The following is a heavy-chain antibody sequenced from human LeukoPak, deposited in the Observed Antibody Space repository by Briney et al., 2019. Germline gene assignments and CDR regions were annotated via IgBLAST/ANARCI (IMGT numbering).Heavy chain of an antibody. CDR3: ARRGIQLWLRGGYFDY. V-gene: IGHV4-39*01. CDR2: IYYSGST. Sequence: PSETLSLTCTVSGGSISSSSYYWGWIRQPPGKGLEWIGSIYYSGSTYYNPSLKSRVTISVDTSKNQFSLKLSSVTAADTAVYYCARRGIQLWLRGGYFDYWAREPWSPSPQ. CDR1: GGSISSSSYY. J-gene: IGHJ4*02. D-gene: IGHD5-18*01.